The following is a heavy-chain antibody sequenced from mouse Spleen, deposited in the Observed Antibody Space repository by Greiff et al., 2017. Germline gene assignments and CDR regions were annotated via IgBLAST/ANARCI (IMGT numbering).Heavy chain of an antibody. CDR2: ISYDGSN. CDR1: GYSITSGYY. CDR3: ARDGLWLGEYAMDY. V-gene: IGHV3-6*01. Sequence: EVHLVESGPGLVKPSQSLSLTCSVTGYSITSGYYWNWIRQFPGNKLEWMGYISYDGSNNYNPSLKNRISITRDTSKNQFFLKLNSVTTEDTATYYCARDGLWLGEYAMDYWGQGTSVTVSS. J-gene: IGHJ4*01. D-gene: IGHD2-2*01.